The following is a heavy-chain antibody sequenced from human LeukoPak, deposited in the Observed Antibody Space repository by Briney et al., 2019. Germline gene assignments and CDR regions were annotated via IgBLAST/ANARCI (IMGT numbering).Heavy chain of an antibody. Sequence: GGSLRLSCAASGFTFSTYAIHWVRQAPGKGLEWVAVISYDGSNKFYADSVKGRFTISRDSSKSTLYLQMNSLRTEDTAVYYCARDACSSASCYEYYFDNWGQGTLVTVSS. CDR2: ISYDGSNK. CDR3: ARDACSSASCYEYYFDN. D-gene: IGHD2-2*01. CDR1: GFTFSTYA. J-gene: IGHJ4*02. V-gene: IGHV3-30*04.